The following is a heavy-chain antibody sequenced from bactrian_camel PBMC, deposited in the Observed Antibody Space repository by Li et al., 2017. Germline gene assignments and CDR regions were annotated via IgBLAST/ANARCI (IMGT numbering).Heavy chain of an antibody. V-gene: IGHV3S55*01. CDR1: ESTYRSIC. CDR2: IDSEGTT. J-gene: IGHJ4*01. D-gene: IGHD3*01. Sequence: HVQLVESGGGSVQAGGSLTLSCTASESTYRSICMAWFRQAPGKEREGVAAIDSEGTTFYSASVKGRFTISKDNAENTLYLQMDSLKPEDTAMYFYAAAPLGGVISGGSWLSADEFDYWGQGTQVTVS. CDR3: AAAPLGGVISGGSWLSADEFDY.